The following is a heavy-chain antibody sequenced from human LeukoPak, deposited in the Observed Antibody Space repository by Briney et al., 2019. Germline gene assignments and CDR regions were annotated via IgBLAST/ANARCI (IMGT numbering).Heavy chain of an antibody. CDR2: ISGDSVYT. J-gene: IGHJ4*02. D-gene: IGHD6-19*01. CDR1: GFTFSTHA. Sequence: PGGSLRLSCAASGFTFSTHAMRWVRQAPGKGPECISGISGDSVYTYYADSVKGRFTISRDNSKNTLYLQMNSLRAEDTAVYYCAKVKWLVLNYFDYWGQGTLVTVSS. V-gene: IGHV3-23*01. CDR3: AKVKWLVLNYFDY.